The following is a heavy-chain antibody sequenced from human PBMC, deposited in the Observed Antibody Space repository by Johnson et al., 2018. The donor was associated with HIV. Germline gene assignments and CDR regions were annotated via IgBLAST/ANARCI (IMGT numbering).Heavy chain of an antibody. CDR2: IRYDGNNK. V-gene: IGHV3-33*08. D-gene: IGHD2-21*02. CDR1: GFTFSDYY. J-gene: IGHJ3*02. CDR3: TGGRDLRAFDI. Sequence: QVQLVESGGGVVQPGRSLRLSCAASGFTFSDYYMNWIRQAPGKGLEWVAFIRYDGNNKYYADSVKGRFTISRDNAKNTLSLQMNSLKTEDTAMYYCTGGRDLRAFDIWGQGTMVTVSS.